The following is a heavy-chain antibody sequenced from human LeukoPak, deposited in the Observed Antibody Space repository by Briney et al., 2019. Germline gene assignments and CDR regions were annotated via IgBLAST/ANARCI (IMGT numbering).Heavy chain of an antibody. V-gene: IGHV4-34*01. CDR2: INHSGST. Sequence: PSETLSLTCAVYGGSFSGYYWSWIRQPPGKGLEWIGEINHSGSTNYNPSLKSRVTISVDTSKNQFSLKLSSVTAADTAVYYCARGSSLTAAGLYYFDYWGQGTLVTVSS. CDR1: GGSFSGYY. CDR3: ARGSSLTAAGLYYFDY. J-gene: IGHJ4*02. D-gene: IGHD6-13*01.